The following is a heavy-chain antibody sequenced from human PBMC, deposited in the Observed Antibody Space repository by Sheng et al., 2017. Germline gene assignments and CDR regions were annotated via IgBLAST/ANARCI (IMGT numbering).Heavy chain of an antibody. J-gene: IGHJ4*02. CDR3: ARQGVPYGGLLPN. V-gene: IGHV4-34*01. D-gene: IGHD4-17*01. Sequence: QVQLQQWGAGLLKPSETLSLTCAVYGGSFSGYYWSWIRQPPGKGLEWIGEINHSGSTNYNPSLKSRVTISVDTSKNQFSLKLSSVTAADTAVYYCARQGVPYGGLLPNWGQGTLGHRLL. CDR2: INHSGST. CDR1: GGSFSGYY.